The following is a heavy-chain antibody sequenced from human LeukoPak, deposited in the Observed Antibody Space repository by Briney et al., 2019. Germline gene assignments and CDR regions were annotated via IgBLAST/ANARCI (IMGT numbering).Heavy chain of an antibody. Sequence: GGSLRLSCAASGFMFSSNWMSWVRLAPGKGLEWVANIKEDGTETYYVDSVKGRFTISRDNAKNSLYLQMNSLRAEDTAVYYCAREGDFGGIPGYYYGLDVWGQGTTVTVSS. CDR2: IKEDGTET. V-gene: IGHV3-7*01. CDR3: AREGDFGGIPGYYYGLDV. D-gene: IGHD4-23*01. J-gene: IGHJ6*02. CDR1: GFMFSSNW.